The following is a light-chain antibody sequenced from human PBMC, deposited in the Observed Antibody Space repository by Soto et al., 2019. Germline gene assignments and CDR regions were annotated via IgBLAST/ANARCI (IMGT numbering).Light chain of an antibody. V-gene: IGKV1-5*01. J-gene: IGKJ5*01. Sequence: DIQMTQSPSTLSGSVGDRVTITCRASQTISSWLAWYQQKPGKAPKLLIYHDSSLEGGVPSRFSGSGSGTEFTLTISSLQPDDFATYFCQQYNSYPVTVGQGTRLEIK. CDR3: QQYNSYPVT. CDR2: HDS. CDR1: QTISSW.